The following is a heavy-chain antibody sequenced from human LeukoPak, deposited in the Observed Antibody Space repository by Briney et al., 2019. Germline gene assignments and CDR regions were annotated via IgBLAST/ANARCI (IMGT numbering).Heavy chain of an antibody. CDR3: ARDSTYYDFWSGYYPDAFDI. J-gene: IGHJ3*02. D-gene: IGHD3-3*01. CDR2: ISSSSSYI. CDR1: GFTFSSYS. Sequence: GGSLRLSCAASGFTFSSYSMNWVRQAPGKGLEWVSSISSSSSYIYYADSVKGRFTISRDNAKNSLYLQMNSLRAEDTAVYYCARDSTYYDFWSGYYPDAFDIWGQGTMVTVSS. V-gene: IGHV3-21*01.